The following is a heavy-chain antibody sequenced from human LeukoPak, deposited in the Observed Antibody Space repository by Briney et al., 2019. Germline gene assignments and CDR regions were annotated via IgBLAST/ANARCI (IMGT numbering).Heavy chain of an antibody. CDR3: ARVTVTTLFDH. Sequence: GASVKVSCKTSGYTFSDYYIHWVRPAPGQGLEWMGWINPKNSGTKYAQKFQGWITMTTDTSTSTAYMELTSLRSNDTAVYYCARVTVTTLFDHWGPGTLVTVSS. CDR2: INPKNSGT. D-gene: IGHD4-17*01. V-gene: IGHV1-2*04. J-gene: IGHJ4*02. CDR1: GYTFSDYY.